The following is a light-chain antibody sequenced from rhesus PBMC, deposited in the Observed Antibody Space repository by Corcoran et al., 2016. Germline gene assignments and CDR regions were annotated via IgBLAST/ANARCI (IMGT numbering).Light chain of an antibody. Sequence: QPVLTQPTSLSASPGASARLTCTLSSGISVDSYRIFWYQQKPGSPPRYLLSFHTDSDKYRDSGVPSRLSGSKDVSANAGILLISGFQSEDEAYYYCMIWDTSAYVFGSGTTLTVL. CDR2: FHTDSDK. CDR3: MIWDTSAYV. J-gene: IGLJ6*01. V-gene: IGLV5-83*02. CDR1: SGISVDSYR.